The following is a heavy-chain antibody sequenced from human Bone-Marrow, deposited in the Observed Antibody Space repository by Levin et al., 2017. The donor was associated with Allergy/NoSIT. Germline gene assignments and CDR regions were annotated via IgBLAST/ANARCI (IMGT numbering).Heavy chain of an antibody. Sequence: ASVKVSCTASGYIFSGYYIHWVRQAPGQRPEWMGWINPNSGGTNYAEKFRGRVTMTRDTSITAVYLELTGLTSDDTAVYYCARGPLEWRHRYYFDYWGQGILVSVSS. J-gene: IGHJ4*02. V-gene: IGHV1-2*02. CDR3: ARGPLEWRHRYYFDY. CDR2: INPNSGGT. D-gene: IGHD1-14*01. CDR1: GYIFSGYY.